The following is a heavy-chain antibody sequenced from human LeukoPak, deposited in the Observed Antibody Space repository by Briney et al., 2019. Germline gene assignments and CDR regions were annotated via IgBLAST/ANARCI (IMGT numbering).Heavy chain of an antibody. CDR2: ISASGGNP. Sequence: GGSLRLSCAASGFIFSNYAMSWVRQAPGKGLEWVSGISASGGNPYYADSVKGRFTISRDNSENTLNLQMNSLRAEDTAVYYCAKWKYSNSGIDDYWGQGTLVTVSS. J-gene: IGHJ4*02. CDR3: AKWKYSNSGIDDY. D-gene: IGHD6-6*01. CDR1: GFIFSNYA. V-gene: IGHV3-23*01.